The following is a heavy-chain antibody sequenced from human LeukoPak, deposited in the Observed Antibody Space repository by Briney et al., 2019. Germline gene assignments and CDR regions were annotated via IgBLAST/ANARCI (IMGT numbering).Heavy chain of an antibody. V-gene: IGHV3-30*02. CDR1: GFTFSSYG. CDR2: IRYDGSNK. D-gene: IGHD5-12*01. CDR3: AKDPRPYGGSTYYFDY. Sequence: PGGSLRLSCAASGFTFSSYGMHWVRQAPGKGLEWVAFIRYDGSNKYYAGSVKGRFTISRDNSKNTLYLQMNSLRAEDTAAYYCAKDPRPYGGSTYYFDYWGQGTLVTVSS. J-gene: IGHJ4*02.